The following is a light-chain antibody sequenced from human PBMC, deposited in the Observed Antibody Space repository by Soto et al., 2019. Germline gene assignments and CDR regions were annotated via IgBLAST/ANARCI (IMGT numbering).Light chain of an antibody. V-gene: IGLV3-21*04. CDR2: YDS. J-gene: IGLJ3*02. CDR3: QVWDSSSDHPNWV. Sequence: SYELTQPPSVSVAPGKTARITCGGNNIGSKSVHWYQQKPGQAPVLVIYYDSDRPSGIPERFSGSNSGNTATLTISRVEAGDEADYYCQVWDSSSDHPNWVFGGGTKLTV. CDR1: NIGSKS.